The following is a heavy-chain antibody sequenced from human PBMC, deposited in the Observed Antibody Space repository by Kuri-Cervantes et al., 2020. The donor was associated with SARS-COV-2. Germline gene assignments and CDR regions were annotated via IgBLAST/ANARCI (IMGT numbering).Heavy chain of an antibody. D-gene: IGHD3-9*01. V-gene: IGHV1-8*01. CDR3: SGPPGGLYDILTGYYYNYGMDV. Sequence: ASVKVSCKASGYTFTSYDINWVRQATGQGLEWMGWISAYNGNTNYAQKFQGRVTMTRDTSTSTVYMELSNLRSEDTAVYYCSGPPGGLYDILTGYYYNYGMDVWGQGTTVTVSS. CDR2: ISAYNGNT. J-gene: IGHJ6*02. CDR1: GYTFTSYD.